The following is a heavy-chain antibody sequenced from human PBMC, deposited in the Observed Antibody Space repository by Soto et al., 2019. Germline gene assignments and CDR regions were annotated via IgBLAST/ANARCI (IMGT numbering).Heavy chain of an antibody. J-gene: IGHJ3*02. D-gene: IGHD6-19*01. CDR3: ARELIAVAGADAFDT. V-gene: IGHV1-69*13. CDR1: GDTFSSYA. Sequence: SVKVSCKASGDTFSSYAISWVRQAPGQGLEWMGGIIPIFGTANYAQKFQGRVTITADESTSTAYMELSSLRSEDTAVYYCARELIAVAGADAFDTWGQGXMVTV. CDR2: IIPIFGTA.